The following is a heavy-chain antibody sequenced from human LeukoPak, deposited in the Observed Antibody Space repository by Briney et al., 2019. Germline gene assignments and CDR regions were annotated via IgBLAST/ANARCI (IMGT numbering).Heavy chain of an antibody. D-gene: IGHD7-27*01. V-gene: IGHV3-7*01. Sequence: GGSLRLSCAASGFTFSSYWMSWVRQAPGKGLEWVANIKQDGSEKYYVDSVKGRFTISRDNAKNSLYLQMNSLRAEDTAVYYCARDSGPGAFVFDYWGQGTLVTVSS. CDR3: ARDSGPGAFVFDY. J-gene: IGHJ4*02. CDR2: IKQDGSEK. CDR1: GFTFSSYW.